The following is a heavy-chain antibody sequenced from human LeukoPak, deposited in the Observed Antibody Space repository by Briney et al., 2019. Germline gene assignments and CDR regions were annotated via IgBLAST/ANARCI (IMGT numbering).Heavy chain of an antibody. D-gene: IGHD3/OR15-3a*01. Sequence: PGGSLRLSCVAPGLTLSNYWMSWVRQAPGKGLEWVATIKPDGSEKYYVDSVKGRFTISRDNAKRSLFLQMDSLRVEDTAEYYCVRDRDWGAFDIWGQVTMVTVSS. CDR2: IKPDGSEK. CDR3: VRDRDWGAFDI. CDR1: GLTLSNYW. J-gene: IGHJ3*02. V-gene: IGHV3-7*03.